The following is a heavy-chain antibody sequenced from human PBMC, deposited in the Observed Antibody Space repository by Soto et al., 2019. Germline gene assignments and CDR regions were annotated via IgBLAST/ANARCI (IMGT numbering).Heavy chain of an antibody. V-gene: IGHV3-30*04. Sequence: VGSLRLSCAASGFTFSSYAMHWVRQAPGKGLEWVAVISYDGSNKYYADSVKGRFTISRDNSKNTLYVQMNSLRAEDTAVYYCARSRNGPYGNWFDPWGLGTLVTVSS. CDR2: ISYDGSNK. D-gene: IGHD2-8*01. J-gene: IGHJ5*02. CDR1: GFTFSSYA. CDR3: ARSRNGPYGNWFDP.